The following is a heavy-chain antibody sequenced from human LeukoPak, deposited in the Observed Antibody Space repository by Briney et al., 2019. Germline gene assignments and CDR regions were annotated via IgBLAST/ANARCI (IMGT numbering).Heavy chain of an antibody. D-gene: IGHD6-25*01. J-gene: IGHJ6*02. CDR3: ARDGGRMDV. V-gene: IGHV3-21*01. CDR1: GFTFSSYW. CDR2: ISSSSSYI. Sequence: GGSLRLSCAASGFTFSSYWMSWVRQAPGKGLEWVSTISSSSSYIYYADSVKGRFTMSRDNAKNSLYLQMNSLRAEDTAVYYCARDGGRMDVWGQGTTVTVSS.